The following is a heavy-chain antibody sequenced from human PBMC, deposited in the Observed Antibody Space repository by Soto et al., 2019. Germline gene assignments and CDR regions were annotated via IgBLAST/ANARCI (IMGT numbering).Heavy chain of an antibody. CDR1: GFTFSSYA. J-gene: IGHJ2*01. CDR3: AIPLWRDDDNCGYFGL. CDR2: ISYDGSNK. V-gene: IGHV3-30-3*01. Sequence: QVQLVESGGGVVQPGRSLRLSCAASGFTFSSYAMHWVRQAPGKGLEWVAVISYDGSNKYYADSVKGRFTISRDNSKNTLYLQMNSLRTEDTTVFYCAIPLWRDDDNCGYFGLWGRVNLGTVSS. D-gene: IGHD1-1*01.